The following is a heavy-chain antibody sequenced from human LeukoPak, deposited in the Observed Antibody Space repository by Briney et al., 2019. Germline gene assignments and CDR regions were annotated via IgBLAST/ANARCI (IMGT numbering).Heavy chain of an antibody. D-gene: IGHD3-3*01. CDR2: ISSSSTYI. V-gene: IGHV3-21*01. J-gene: IGHJ4*02. CDR1: GFTFSTYT. CDR3: ARDGGGPFDY. Sequence: KSGGSLRLSCAPSGFTFSTYTMNWVRQAPGKGLEWVSSISSSSTYIYYADSVRGRFTISRDNAKNSLYLQLNSLRAEDTAVYYCARDGGGPFDYWGQGTLVTVSS.